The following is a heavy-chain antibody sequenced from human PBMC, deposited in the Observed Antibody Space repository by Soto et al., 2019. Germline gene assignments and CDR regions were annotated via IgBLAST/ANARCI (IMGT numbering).Heavy chain of an antibody. J-gene: IGHJ4*02. V-gene: IGHV4-59*01. CDR3: ARGAVTYYFDY. CDR1: GGSISSYY. D-gene: IGHD4-17*01. CDR2: IYYSGST. Sequence: SETLSLTCTVSGGSISSYYWSWIRQPPGKGLEWIGYIYYSGSTNYNPSLKSRVTMSVDTSKNQFSLKLSSVTAADTAVYYCARGAVTYYFDYWGQGTLVTVSS.